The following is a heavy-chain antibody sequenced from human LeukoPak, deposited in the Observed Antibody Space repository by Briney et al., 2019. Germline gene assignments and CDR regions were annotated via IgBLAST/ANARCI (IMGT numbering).Heavy chain of an antibody. Sequence: PSETLSLTCTVSGGSISGSSYYWGWIRQPPGKGLEWIGYIYYSGSTNYNPSLKSRVTISVDTSKNQFSLKLSSVTAADTAVYYCARVLEYYDSSGLNAFDIWGQGTMVTVSS. CDR2: IYYSGST. J-gene: IGHJ3*02. D-gene: IGHD3-22*01. CDR1: GGSISGSSYY. CDR3: ARVLEYYDSSGLNAFDI. V-gene: IGHV4-61*05.